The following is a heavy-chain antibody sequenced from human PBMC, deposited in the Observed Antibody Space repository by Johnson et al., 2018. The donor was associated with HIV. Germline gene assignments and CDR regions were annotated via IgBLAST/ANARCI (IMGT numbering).Heavy chain of an antibody. D-gene: IGHD3-22*01. V-gene: IGHV3-23*04. CDR1: GFTFSSYA. CDR3: AKGTYYYDSSGYNDAFDM. CDR2: ITGSGGST. J-gene: IGHJ3*02. Sequence: EVQLVESGGGLVQPGGSLRLSCAASGFTFSSYAMSWVRQGPGKGLEWVSGITGSGGSTNYADSVKGRFTISRDNSKNTLYLQMNSLRAEDTDVYYCAKGTYYYDSSGYNDAFDMWGQGTMVTVSS.